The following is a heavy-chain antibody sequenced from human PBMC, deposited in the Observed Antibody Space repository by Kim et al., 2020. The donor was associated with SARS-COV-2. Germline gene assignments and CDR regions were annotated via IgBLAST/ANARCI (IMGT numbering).Heavy chain of an antibody. V-gene: IGHV3-7*03. CDR2: IKEDGSEK. Sequence: GGSLRLSCAASGFTFSTYWMTWVRQAPGKGLEWVANIKEDGSEKYYVDSVKGRFTISRDNAKSSLSLQMNSLRAEDTAVYYCARSRAFDYWGQGTLVTVSS. CDR3: ARSRAFDY. CDR1: GFTFSTYW. J-gene: IGHJ4*02.